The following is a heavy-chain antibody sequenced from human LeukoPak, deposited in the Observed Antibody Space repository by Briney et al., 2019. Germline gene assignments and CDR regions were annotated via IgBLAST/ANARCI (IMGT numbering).Heavy chain of an antibody. J-gene: IGHJ4*02. CDR3: ARDKFAMVRGVPSD. Sequence: GRSLRLSCAASGFTFSSYAMHWVRQAPGKGLEWVAVISYDGSNKYYADSVKGRFTISRDDSKNTLYLQMNSLRAEDTAVYYCARDKFAMVRGVPSDWGQGTRVTVSS. CDR2: ISYDGSNK. CDR1: GFTFSSYA. V-gene: IGHV3-30-3*01. D-gene: IGHD3-10*01.